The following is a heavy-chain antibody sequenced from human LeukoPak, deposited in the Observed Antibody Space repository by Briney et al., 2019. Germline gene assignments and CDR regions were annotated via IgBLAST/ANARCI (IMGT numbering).Heavy chain of an antibody. CDR1: GGSISSSSYY. J-gene: IGHJ5*02. Sequence: SETLPLTCTVSGGSISSSSYYWGWIRQPPGKGLEWIGSIYYSGSTYYNPSLKSRVTISVDTSKNQFSLKLSSVTAADTAVYYCARRSSSWYSRFDPWGQGTLVTVSS. CDR3: ARRSSSWYSRFDP. V-gene: IGHV4-39*01. CDR2: IYYSGST. D-gene: IGHD6-13*01.